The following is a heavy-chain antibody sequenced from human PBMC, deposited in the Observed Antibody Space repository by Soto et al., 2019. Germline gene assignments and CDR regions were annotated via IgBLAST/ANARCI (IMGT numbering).Heavy chain of an antibody. J-gene: IGHJ4*01. Sequence: GGSLRLSCAASGFTFSNYWMHWVRQVPGKGLVWVSRIDPDGRSINYADSVKGRFTISRDNAKNTLYLQMNSLRAEDTAVYYCARERGNGNSAVYFYSWGQGSEVTVS. CDR1: GFTFSNYW. CDR3: ARERGNGNSAVYFYS. V-gene: IGHV3-74*01. CDR2: IDPDGRSI. D-gene: IGHD3-10*01.